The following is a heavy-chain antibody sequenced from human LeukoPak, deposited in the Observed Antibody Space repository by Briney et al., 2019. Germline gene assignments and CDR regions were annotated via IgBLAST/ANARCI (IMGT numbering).Heavy chain of an antibody. CDR3: AKDVSATVAGYFDY. J-gene: IGHJ4*02. V-gene: IGHV3-9*03. CDR1: GFTFDDYA. CDR2: IRWNSGSI. Sequence: GRSLRLSCAASGFTFDDYAMHWVRHAPGKGLEWVSGIRWNSGSIGYADTVKGRFTISRDNATNTLYLQMNSLRAKDMALYYCAKDVSATVAGYFDYWGQGTLVTVSS. D-gene: IGHD6-19*01.